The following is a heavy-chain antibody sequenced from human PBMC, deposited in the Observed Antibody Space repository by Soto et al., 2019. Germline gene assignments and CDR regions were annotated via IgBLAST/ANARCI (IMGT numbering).Heavy chain of an antibody. CDR1: GYSFTSYW. V-gene: IGHV5-10-1*01. D-gene: IGHD3-3*01. CDR3: ARELSITIFGVVPDNDY. J-gene: IGHJ4*02. CDR2: IDPSGSYT. Sequence: GESLKISCKVSGYSFTSYWISWVRQMPGKRLEWMGRIDPSGSYTNYSPSFKGHVTISADKSISTAYLQWSSLKAADTAMYYCARELSITIFGVVPDNDYWGQGTLVTVSS.